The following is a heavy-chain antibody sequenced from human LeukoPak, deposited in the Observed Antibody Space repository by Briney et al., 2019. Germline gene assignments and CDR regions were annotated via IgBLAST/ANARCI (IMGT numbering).Heavy chain of an antibody. D-gene: IGHD3-10*02. J-gene: IGHJ6*04. CDR1: GFTFSSYS. CDR2: ITSRSDYI. Sequence: GGSLRLSCAASGFTFSSYSMNWVRQAPGKGLEWVSSITSRSDYIYYADSVKGRFTISRDNAKNSLYLQMNSLRAEDTAVYYCAELGITMIGGVWGKGTTVTVSS. CDR3: AELGITMIGGV. V-gene: IGHV3-21*01.